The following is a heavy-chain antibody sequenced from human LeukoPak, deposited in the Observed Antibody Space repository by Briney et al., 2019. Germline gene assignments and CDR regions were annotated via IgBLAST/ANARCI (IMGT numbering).Heavy chain of an antibody. D-gene: IGHD2-15*01. V-gene: IGHV3-30-3*01. CDR1: GFTFSDYT. CDR2: ISYDGNNK. J-gene: IGHJ4*02. Sequence: GALRLSCAASGFTFSDYTMHWVRQAPGKGLEWVALISYDGNNKYYADSVKGRFTISRDNSKNTVYLQMNSLRAEDTAIYYCARDRDIVVVIAATDSWGQGALVTVSS. CDR3: ARDRDIVVVIAATDS.